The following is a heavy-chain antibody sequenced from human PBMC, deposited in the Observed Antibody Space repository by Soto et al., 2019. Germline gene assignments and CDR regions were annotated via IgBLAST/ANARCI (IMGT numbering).Heavy chain of an antibody. J-gene: IGHJ1*01. V-gene: IGHV4-30-4*01. CDR1: GGSISSDDYY. Sequence: SETLSLTCTVSGGSISSDDYYWSWIRQAPGRGLEWIGYIHSSGSIYYNPSLKSRATMSIDTAGNQISLKVGSVTVADTAVYYCARDLDGLHDDTSGPFPRPGWGQGTLVTVSS. CDR3: ARDLDGLHDDTSGPFPRPG. D-gene: IGHD3-22*01. CDR2: IHSSGSI.